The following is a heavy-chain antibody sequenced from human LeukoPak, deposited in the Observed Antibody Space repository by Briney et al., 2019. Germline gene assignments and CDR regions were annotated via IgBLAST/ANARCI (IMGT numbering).Heavy chain of an antibody. CDR3: VKDQAGG. CDR1: GFSFSDYG. V-gene: IGHV3-30*02. CDR2: ILYDGSQK. Sequence: PGGSLGLSCEASGFSFSDYGMHWVRQGPGKGLEWVAFILYDGSQKYYADSVKGRFTVSRDNSKNTVYLQMNSLRTEDTAVYYCVKDQAGGWGQGTLVTVSS. D-gene: IGHD3-10*01. J-gene: IGHJ4*02.